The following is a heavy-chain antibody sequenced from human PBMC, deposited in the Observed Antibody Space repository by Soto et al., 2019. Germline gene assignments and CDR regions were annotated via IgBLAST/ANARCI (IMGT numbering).Heavy chain of an antibody. CDR3: ASVVVVAATHYFDY. D-gene: IGHD2-15*01. CDR2: IIPILGIA. CDR1: GCPLSSYN. J-gene: IGHJ4*02. Sequence: PVKGSRKASGCPLSSYNIRWVRQAPGQGLEWMGRIIPILGIANYAQKFQGRVTITADKSTSTAYMELSSLRSEDTAVYYCASVVVVAATHYFDYWGQGTLVTVSS. V-gene: IGHV1-69*02.